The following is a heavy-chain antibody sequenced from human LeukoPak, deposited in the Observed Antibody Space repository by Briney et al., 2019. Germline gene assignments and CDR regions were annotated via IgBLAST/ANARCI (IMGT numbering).Heavy chain of an antibody. CDR2: IYSGGST. CDR1: GFTVSSNY. Sequence: GGSLRLSCAASGFTVSSNYMSWVRQAPGKGLEWVSVIYSGGSTYYADSVKGRFTISRDNSKSTLYIQMNSLRAEDTAVYYCARVIGVVRADYYFDYWGQGTLVAVSS. CDR3: ARVIGVVRADYYFDY. D-gene: IGHD3-10*01. V-gene: IGHV3-53*01. J-gene: IGHJ4*02.